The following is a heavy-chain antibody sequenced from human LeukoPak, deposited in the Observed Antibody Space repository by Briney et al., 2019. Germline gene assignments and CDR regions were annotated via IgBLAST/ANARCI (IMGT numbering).Heavy chain of an antibody. CDR3: AREHTVRGVIMDYYYYYGMDV. CDR2: ISYDGSNK. J-gene: IGHJ6*02. Sequence: GRSLRLSCAASGFTFSSYGMHWVRQAPGKGLEWVAVISYDGSNKYYADSVKGRFTISRDNSKNTLYLQMNSLRAEDTAVYYCAREHTVRGVIMDYYYYYGMDVWGQGTTVTVSS. D-gene: IGHD3-10*01. CDR1: GFTFSSYG. V-gene: IGHV3-30*03.